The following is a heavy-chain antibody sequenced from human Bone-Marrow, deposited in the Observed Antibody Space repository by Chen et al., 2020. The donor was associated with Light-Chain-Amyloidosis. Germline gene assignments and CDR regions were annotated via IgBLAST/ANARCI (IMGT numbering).Heavy chain of an antibody. D-gene: IGHD3-22*01. CDR1: GYTFTGNY. Sequence: QVQLVQSGAEVKKPGASVKVSCKASGYTFTGNYMHWVRQAPGQGLEWMGWINPNSGGTNDAQKFQGRVTMTRDTSISTAYMELSRLRSDDTAVYYCARDVDYDSSGYSAPWGQGTLVTVSS. CDR2: INPNSGGT. CDR3: ARDVDYDSSGYSAP. J-gene: IGHJ5*02. V-gene: IGHV1-2*02.